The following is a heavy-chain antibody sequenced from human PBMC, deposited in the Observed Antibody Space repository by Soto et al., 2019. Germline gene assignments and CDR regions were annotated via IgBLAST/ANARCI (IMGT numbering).Heavy chain of an antibody. J-gene: IGHJ4*02. D-gene: IGHD3-10*01. CDR2: ISSSGSTI. CDR3: ARGARVITMVRGVNFDY. CDR1: GFTFSSYE. Sequence: EVQLVESGGGLVQPGGSLRLSCAASGFTFSSYEMNWVRQAPGKGLEWVSYISSSGSTIYYADSVKGRSTISRDNAKNSLYLQMNSLRAEDTAVYYCARGARVITMVRGVNFDYWGQGTLVTVSS. V-gene: IGHV3-48*03.